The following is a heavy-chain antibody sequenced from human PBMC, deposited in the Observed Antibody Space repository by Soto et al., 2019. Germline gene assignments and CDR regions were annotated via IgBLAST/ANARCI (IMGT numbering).Heavy chain of an antibody. CDR3: ARGNFWSGYDY. D-gene: IGHD3-3*01. CDR2: INHSGST. CDR1: GGSFSGYY. Sequence: QVQLQQWGAGLLKPSETLSLTCAVYGGSFSGYYWSWIRQPPGKGLEWIGEINHSGSTNYNPSLKSRVTISVDTSKNQFSLKLSSVTAADTAVYYCARGNFWSGYDYWGQGTLVTVSS. J-gene: IGHJ4*02. V-gene: IGHV4-34*01.